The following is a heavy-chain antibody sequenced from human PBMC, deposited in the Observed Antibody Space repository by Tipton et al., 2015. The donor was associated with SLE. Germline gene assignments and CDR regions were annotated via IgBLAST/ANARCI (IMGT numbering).Heavy chain of an antibody. CDR1: GGSISSYY. CDR2: IYYSGST. CDR3: ASTQGFWY. V-gene: IGHV4-39*01. D-gene: IGHD3-3*01. Sequence: TLSLTCTVSGGSISSYYWSWIRQPPGKGLEWIGSIYYSGSTYYNPSLKSRVTISVDTSKNQFSLKLSSVTAADTAVYYCASTQGFWYWGQGTLVTVSS. J-gene: IGHJ4*02.